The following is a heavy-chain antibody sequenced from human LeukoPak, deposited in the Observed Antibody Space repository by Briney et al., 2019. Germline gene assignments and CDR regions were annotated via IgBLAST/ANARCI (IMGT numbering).Heavy chain of an antibody. CDR3: AKKGVSLDP. CDR2: IRYDGSNK. D-gene: IGHD2-8*01. Sequence: GGSLRLSCAASGFTFSSYAMSWVRQSTGKGLEWVAFIRYDGSNKYYADSVKGRFTISRDNSKNTLYLQMNSLRAEDTAVYYCAKKGVSLDPWGQGTLVTVSS. CDR1: GFTFSSYA. V-gene: IGHV3-30*02. J-gene: IGHJ5*02.